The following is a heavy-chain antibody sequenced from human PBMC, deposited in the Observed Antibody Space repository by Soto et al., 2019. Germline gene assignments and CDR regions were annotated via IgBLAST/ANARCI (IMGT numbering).Heavy chain of an antibody. Sequence: GXSVKVSCKASVYTFTGYYMHWVRQAPGQGLEWMGWINPNSGGTNYAQKFQGRVTMTRDTSISTAYMELSRLRSDDTAVYYCARENVAAAGTGNWFDHWGQGTLVTVSS. CDR2: INPNSGGT. CDR1: VYTFTGYY. V-gene: IGHV1-2*02. CDR3: ARENVAAAGTGNWFDH. J-gene: IGHJ5*02. D-gene: IGHD6-13*01.